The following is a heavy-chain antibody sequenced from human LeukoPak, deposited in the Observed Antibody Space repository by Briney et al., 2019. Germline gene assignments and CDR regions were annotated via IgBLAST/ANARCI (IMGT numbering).Heavy chain of an antibody. J-gene: IGHJ6*02. CDR1: GFNFRGYA. Sequence: GGFLRLSCAASGFNFRGYAMHWVRQAPGKGLEWVALIRSNGNEKFYLDAVQGRFTISRDNSKNTLFLQMSSLRPEDTAVYYCAKDRDGSGSFKKRMDVWGQGTTVSVSS. CDR3: AKDRDGSGSFKKRMDV. V-gene: IGHV3-30*02. D-gene: IGHD3-10*01. CDR2: IRSNGNEK.